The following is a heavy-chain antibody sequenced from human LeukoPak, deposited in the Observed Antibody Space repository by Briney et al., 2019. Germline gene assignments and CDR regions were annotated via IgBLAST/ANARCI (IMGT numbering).Heavy chain of an antibody. CDR2: INPNSGGT. J-gene: IGHJ4*02. Sequence: GASVKVSCKASGYTFTGYYMHWVRQAPGQGLEWMGWINPNSGGTNYAQKFQGRVTMTRDTSISTAYMELSRLRSDDTAVYYCAGEEGMEGSSWTDYWGQGTLVTVSS. V-gene: IGHV1-2*02. D-gene: IGHD6-13*01. CDR1: GYTFTGYY. CDR3: AGEEGMEGSSWTDY.